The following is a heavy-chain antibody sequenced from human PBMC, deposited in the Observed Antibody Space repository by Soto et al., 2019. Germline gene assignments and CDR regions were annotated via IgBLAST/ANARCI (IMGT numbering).Heavy chain of an antibody. CDR1: GFTFSSYG. D-gene: IGHD3-22*01. CDR2: VSYDGKNE. J-gene: IGHJ4*02. V-gene: IGHV3-30*03. CDR3: ARGNDYDSTSFDY. Sequence: GGSLRLSCGGSGFTFSSYGMHWVRQAPGKGLEWVAVVSYDGKNEYYADSVKGRFTISRDNSKNTPYLQVNSLGAEDTAVYYCARGNDYDSTSFDYWGRGTLVTVSS.